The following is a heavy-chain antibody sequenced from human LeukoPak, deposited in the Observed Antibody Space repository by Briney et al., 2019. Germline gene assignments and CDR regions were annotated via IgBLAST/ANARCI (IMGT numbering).Heavy chain of an antibody. V-gene: IGHV4-59*01. D-gene: IGHD6-13*01. CDR1: GGSIRSYY. J-gene: IGHJ4*02. CDR3: ATSASGRSRIAAAGADF. Sequence: PSETLSLTCTVSGGSIRSYYWSWIRQSPGKGLEWIGYIHYTGSSNYNPSLKSRITMSVDTSKNQFSLKLRSMTAADTAVYYCATSASGRSRIAAAGADFWGQGIQVTVSS. CDR2: IHYTGSS.